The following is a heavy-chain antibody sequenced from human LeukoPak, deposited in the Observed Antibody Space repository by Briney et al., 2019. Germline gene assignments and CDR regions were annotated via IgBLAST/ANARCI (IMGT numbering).Heavy chain of an antibody. CDR2: VDLMGTER. CDR3: AIVLRYSKGWFAISY. V-gene: IGHV3-48*03. J-gene: IGHJ1*01. D-gene: IGHD6-19*01. CDR1: GFILSTYE. Sequence: PGGSLRLSCVASGFILSTYEMNWVRQPPWRGLEGVSFVDLMGTERNYADSVKDRFIISRHTPKKPLYLQMSSLGAEDTAIYYCAIVLRYSKGWFAISYWGQGTLVSVSS.